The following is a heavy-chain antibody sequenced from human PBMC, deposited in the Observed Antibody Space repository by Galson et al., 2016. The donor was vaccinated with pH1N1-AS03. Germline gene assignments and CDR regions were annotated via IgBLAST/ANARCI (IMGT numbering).Heavy chain of an antibody. D-gene: IGHD2-2*03. Sequence: SLRLSCAGSGFTFGDYALSWVRQAPGKGLEWVGFIRSKSFGGATEYAASVRGRFTISRDDSNSIAYLQMNSLKSDDTAVYYCTRGGYCSSTNCYDGSYYMDVWGKGTTVTVSS. V-gene: IGHV3-49*04. CDR1: GFTFGDYA. CDR2: IRSKSFGGAT. CDR3: TRGGYCSSTNCYDGSYYMDV. J-gene: IGHJ6*03.